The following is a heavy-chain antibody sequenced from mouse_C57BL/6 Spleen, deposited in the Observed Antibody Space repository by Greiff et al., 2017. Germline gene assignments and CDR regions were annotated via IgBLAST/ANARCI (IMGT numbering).Heavy chain of an antibody. CDR1: GYAFSSYW. V-gene: IGHV1-80*01. Sequence: VQLQQSGAELVKPGASVKISCKASGYAFSSYWMNWVKQRPGKGLEWIGQIYPGDGDTNYNGKFKGKATLTADKSSSTAYMQLSSLTSEDSAVYFCAAVFYDGYYRGYWGQGTTLTVSS. D-gene: IGHD2-3*01. CDR3: AAVFYDGYYRGY. CDR2: IYPGDGDT. J-gene: IGHJ2*01.